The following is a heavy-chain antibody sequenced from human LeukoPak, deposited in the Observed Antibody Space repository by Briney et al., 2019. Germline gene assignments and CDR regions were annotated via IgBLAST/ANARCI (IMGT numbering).Heavy chain of an antibody. V-gene: IGHV3-30*02. CDR3: AKLAPLWFGELFFKDFDY. J-gene: IGHJ4*02. D-gene: IGHD3-10*01. CDR2: IRYDGSNK. Sequence: GGSLTLSCAASGFTFSSYGMHWVRQAPGKGLEWVAFIRYDGSNKYYADSVKGRFTISRDNSKNTLYLQMNSLRAEDTAVYYCAKLAPLWFGELFFKDFDYWGQGTLVTVSS. CDR1: GFTFSSYG.